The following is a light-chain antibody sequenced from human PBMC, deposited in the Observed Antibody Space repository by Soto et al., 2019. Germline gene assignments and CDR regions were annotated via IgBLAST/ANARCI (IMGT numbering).Light chain of an antibody. Sequence: ETVMTQSPATLSVSPGERATLSCRASQSVGSNLAWYQQRPGQAPRLLIYGVSTRATGIPARFSGSGSGTEFTLSISSLQSEDFAVYYCQQYNNWPPNTFGQETKVDIK. CDR1: QSVGSN. CDR2: GVS. V-gene: IGKV3-15*01. J-gene: IGKJ2*01. CDR3: QQYNNWPPNT.